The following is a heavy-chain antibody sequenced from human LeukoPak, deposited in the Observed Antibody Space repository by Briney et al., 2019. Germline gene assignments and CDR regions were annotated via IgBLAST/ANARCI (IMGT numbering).Heavy chain of an antibody. D-gene: IGHD3-22*01. V-gene: IGHV4-61*01. CDR3: XXERAYYYESSGYREIYNWFHP. Sequence: SETLSLTCTVSGGSVGSGXXYWSWIRQPPXXXXXXXXXXXXXXXTNYNPSLKSRVTISVDMSTNQFSLKLISVTAADTSVYYCXXERAYYYESSGYREIYNWFHPWGQGTLVTVSS. CDR2: XXXXXXT. J-gene: IGHJ5*02. CDR1: GGSVGSGXXY.